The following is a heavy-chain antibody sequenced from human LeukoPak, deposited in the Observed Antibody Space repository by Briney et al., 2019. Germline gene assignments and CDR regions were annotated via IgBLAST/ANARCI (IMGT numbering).Heavy chain of an antibody. CDR1: GFTFSTSW. J-gene: IGHJ6*02. V-gene: IGHV3-7*02. Sequence: GGSLRLSCAASGFTFSTSWMSWVRQAPGRGLEWVANINQGGSEKYYVDSVRGRFTISRDNAENSLFLQMNSLRAEDTAVYYCARHSGSSGNYYYDMDVWGQGTTVTVSS. D-gene: IGHD3-22*01. CDR2: INQGGSEK. CDR3: ARHSGSSGNYYYDMDV.